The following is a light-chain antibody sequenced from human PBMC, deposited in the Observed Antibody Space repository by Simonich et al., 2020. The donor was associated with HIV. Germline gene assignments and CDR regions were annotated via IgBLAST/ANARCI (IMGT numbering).Light chain of an antibody. CDR2: ENN. J-gene: IGLJ2*01. CDR1: SSNIGSNY. Sequence: QSVLTQPPSVSAAPGHKVTISCPGSSSNIGSNYVSWYQQLPGTAPKINIYENNKRPSVIPDRFSGSKAGTSATLGITGLQTGDEADYYCGTWDSSLSVVVFGGGTKLTVL. V-gene: IGLV1-51*01. CDR3: GTWDSSLSVVV.